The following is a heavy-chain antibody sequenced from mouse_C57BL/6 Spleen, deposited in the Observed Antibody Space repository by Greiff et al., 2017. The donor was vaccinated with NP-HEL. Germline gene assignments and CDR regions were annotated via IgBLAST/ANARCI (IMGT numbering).Heavy chain of an antibody. V-gene: IGHV1-52*01. CDR2: IDPSDSEN. CDR1: GYTFTSYW. Sequence: QVQLQQPGAELVRPGSSVKLSCKASGYTFTSYWMHWVKQRPIQGLEWIGNIDPSDSENHYNQKFKDKATLTVDKSSSTAYMQLSSLTSEDSAVYYCAKGYYGSSLFAYWGQGTLVTVSA. D-gene: IGHD1-1*01. J-gene: IGHJ3*01. CDR3: AKGYYGSSLFAY.